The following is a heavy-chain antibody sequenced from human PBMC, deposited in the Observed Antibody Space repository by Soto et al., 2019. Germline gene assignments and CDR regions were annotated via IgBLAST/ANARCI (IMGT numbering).Heavy chain of an antibody. V-gene: IGHV4-34*01. CDR2: INHRQST. CDR1: GGSFRGNY. CDR3: ARGPYVHYFDY. D-gene: IGHD3-10*02. J-gene: IGHJ4*02. Sequence: SETLSLTCAVYGGSFRGNYWSWIRRPPGKGMEWIGEINHRQSTNYTPSLKTRVTLSVETSKNQFSLTRSCVTAADTAVYYCARGPYVHYFDYWGQGTLVTVSS.